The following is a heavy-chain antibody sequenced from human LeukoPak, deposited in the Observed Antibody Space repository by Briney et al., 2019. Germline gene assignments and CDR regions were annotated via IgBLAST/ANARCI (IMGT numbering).Heavy chain of an antibody. Sequence: SETLSLTCTVSGGSISSYYWSWIRQPPGKGLEWIGYIYYSGSTNYNPSLKSRVTISVDTSKNQFSLKLSSVTAADTAVYYCARGGSSSYYYYMDVWGKGTTVTVSS. D-gene: IGHD6-13*01. J-gene: IGHJ6*03. CDR1: GGSISSYY. CDR2: IYYSGST. V-gene: IGHV4-59*01. CDR3: ARGGSSSYYYYMDV.